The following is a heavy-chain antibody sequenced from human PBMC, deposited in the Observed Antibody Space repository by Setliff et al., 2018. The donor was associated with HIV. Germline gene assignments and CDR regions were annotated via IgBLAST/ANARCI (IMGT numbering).Heavy chain of an antibody. D-gene: IGHD5-12*01. V-gene: IGHV4-38-2*01. CDR1: GYSISSGYY. Sequence: SETLSLTCAVSGYSISSGYYWGWIRQPPGKGLEWIGSIYHSGSTYYNPSLKSRVTISVDTSKNQFSLKLSSVTAADTAVYYCARMCSGYDWSPAGARTSYFDYWGQGTLVTVSS. CDR2: IYHSGST. CDR3: ARMCSGYDWSPAGARTSYFDY. J-gene: IGHJ4*02.